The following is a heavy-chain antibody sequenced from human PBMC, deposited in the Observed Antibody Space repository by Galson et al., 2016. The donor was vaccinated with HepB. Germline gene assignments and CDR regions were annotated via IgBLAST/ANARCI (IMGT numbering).Heavy chain of an antibody. Sequence: GLDWVAVITAAGSHKHYADSVNCRFTISRDQSKEMLFLQMSDLRTEDTAVYYCPRAPTASPSAFYLYGLDFWGQGTTVIASS. CDR2: ITAAGSHK. D-gene: IGHD1-1*01. V-gene: IGHV3-30*03. CDR3: PRAPTASPSAFYLYGLDF. J-gene: IGHJ6*02.